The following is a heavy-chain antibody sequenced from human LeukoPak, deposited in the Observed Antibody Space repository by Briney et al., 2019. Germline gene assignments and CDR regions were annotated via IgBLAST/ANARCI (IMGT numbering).Heavy chain of an antibody. CDR2: INPNSGGT. CDR1: VYTFTGYY. V-gene: IGHV1-2*02. CDR3: ARVVGSSWDRPYFDY. Sequence: ASVKVSCKASVYTFTGYYMHWVRQAPGQGLEWMGWINPNSGGTNYAQKFQGRVTMTRDTSISTAYMELSRLRSDDTAVYYCARVVGSSWDRPYFDYWGQGTLVTVSS. D-gene: IGHD6-13*01. J-gene: IGHJ4*02.